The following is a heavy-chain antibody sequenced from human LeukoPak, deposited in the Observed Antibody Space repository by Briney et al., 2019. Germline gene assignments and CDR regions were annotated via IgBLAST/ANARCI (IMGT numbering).Heavy chain of an antibody. J-gene: IGHJ3*02. Sequence: ASVKVSCKASGGSFSSYAISWVRQAPGQGLEWMGGISPIFGTANYAHKVQGRVTITADESTSTAYMELSSLRSEDTAVYYCATSTTGSTQGAFDIWGQGTMVTVSS. D-gene: IGHD1-1*01. CDR1: GGSFSSYA. CDR3: ATSTTGSTQGAFDI. V-gene: IGHV1-69*01. CDR2: ISPIFGTA.